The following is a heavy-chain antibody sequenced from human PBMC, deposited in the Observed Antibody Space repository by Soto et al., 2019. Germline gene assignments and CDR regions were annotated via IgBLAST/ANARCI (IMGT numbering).Heavy chain of an antibody. CDR1: GGTFSSYA. V-gene: IGHV1-69*13. J-gene: IGHJ4*02. Sequence: GASVKVSCKASGGTFSSYAISWVRQAPGQGLEWMGGIIPIFGTANYAQKFQGRVTITADESTSTAYMELSSLRSEDTAVYYCARFSGMTTQPQAHFDYWGQGTLVTVSS. CDR3: ARFSGMTTQPQAHFDY. D-gene: IGHD4-17*01. CDR2: IIPIFGTA.